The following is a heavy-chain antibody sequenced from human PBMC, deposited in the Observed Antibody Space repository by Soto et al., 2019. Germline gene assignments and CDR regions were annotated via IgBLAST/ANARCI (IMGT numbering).Heavy chain of an antibody. D-gene: IGHD2-8*01. V-gene: IGHV3-23*01. J-gene: IGHJ4*02. CDR1: GFTFSSYA. CDR3: AKDRGVWPNFFDY. Sequence: GGSLRLSCAASGFTFSSYALSWVRQAPGKGLEWVSEISGSGNTYYADSVKGRFTISRGNSKNTLYVQMNSLRAEDTAVYYCAKDRGVWPNFFDYWGQGTLVTVSS. CDR2: ISGSGNT.